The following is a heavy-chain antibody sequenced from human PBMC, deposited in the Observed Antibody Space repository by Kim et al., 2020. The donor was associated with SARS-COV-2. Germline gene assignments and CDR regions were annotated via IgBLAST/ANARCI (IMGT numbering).Heavy chain of an antibody. CDR3: ARYQYYYDSSGYYYFDY. V-gene: IGHV3-48*04. J-gene: IGHJ4*02. Sequence: GGSLRLSCAASGFTFSSYSMNWVRQAPGKGLEWVSYISSSSSTIYYADSVKGRFTISRDNAKNSLYLQMNSLRAEDTAVYYCARYQYYYDSSGYYYFDYWGQGTLVTVSS. CDR2: ISSSSSTI. CDR1: GFTFSSYS. D-gene: IGHD3-22*01.